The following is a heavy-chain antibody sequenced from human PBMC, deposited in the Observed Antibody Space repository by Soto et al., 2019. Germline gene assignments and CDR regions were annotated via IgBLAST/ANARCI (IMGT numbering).Heavy chain of an antibody. CDR2: IWYDGSNK. CDR1: GFTFSSYG. Sequence: QVQLVESGGGVVQPGRSLRLSCAASGFTFSSYGMHWVRQAPGKGLEWVAVIWYDGSNKYYADSVKGRFTISRDNSKNARYLERNSVRAEDTAVYYCERGPLSYYYGPGSPGALAIWCQGTMVTVSS. CDR3: ERGPLSYYYGPGSPGALAI. D-gene: IGHD3-10*01. V-gene: IGHV3-33*01. J-gene: IGHJ3*02.